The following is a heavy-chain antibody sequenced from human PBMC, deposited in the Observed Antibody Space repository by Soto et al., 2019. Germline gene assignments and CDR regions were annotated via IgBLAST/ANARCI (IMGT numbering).Heavy chain of an antibody. CDR1: GYTFTSYG. CDR3: ARDSRSIVVVVAATSSYYGMDV. CDR2: IIPIFGTA. V-gene: IGHV1-69*06. D-gene: IGHD2-15*01. J-gene: IGHJ6*02. Sequence: QVQLVQSGAEVKKPGASVKVSCKASGYTFTSYGISWVRQAPGQGLEWMGGIIPIFGTANYAQKFQGRVTITADKSTSTAYMELSRLRSEDTAVYYCARDSRSIVVVVAATSSYYGMDVWGQGTPVTVSS.